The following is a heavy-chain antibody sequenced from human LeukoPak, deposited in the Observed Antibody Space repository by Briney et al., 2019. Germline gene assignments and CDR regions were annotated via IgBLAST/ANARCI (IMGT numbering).Heavy chain of an antibody. J-gene: IGHJ6*02. CDR2: ISSSSSYI. V-gene: IGHV3-21*01. CDR1: GFTFSSYS. D-gene: IGHD2-2*01. Sequence: PGGSLRLSCAASGFTFSSYSMNWVRQAPGKGLEWVSSISSSSSYIYYADSVKGRFTISRDSAKNSLYLQMNSLRAEDTAVYYCAKQTSPSYGMDVWGQGTTVTVSS. CDR3: AKQTSPSYGMDV.